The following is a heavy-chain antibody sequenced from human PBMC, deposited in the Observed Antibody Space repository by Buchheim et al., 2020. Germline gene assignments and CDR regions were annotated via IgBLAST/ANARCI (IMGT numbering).Heavy chain of an antibody. V-gene: IGHV3-15*01. J-gene: IGHJ4*02. CDR3: TTEVIGIQLWLVSLY. CDR1: GFTFSNAW. D-gene: IGHD5-18*01. Sequence: EVQLVESGGGLVKPGGSLRLSCAASGFTFSNAWMSWVRQAPGKGLEWVGRIKSKTDGGTTDYAAPVKGRFTISRDDSTNTLYLQMNSLKTEYTAVYYCTTEVIGIQLWLVSLYWGQGTL. CDR2: IKSKTDGGTT.